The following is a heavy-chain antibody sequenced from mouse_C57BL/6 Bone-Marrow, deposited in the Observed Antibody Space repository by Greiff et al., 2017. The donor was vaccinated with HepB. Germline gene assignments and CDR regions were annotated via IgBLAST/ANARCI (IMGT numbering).Heavy chain of an antibody. CDR3: ARSQYLDV. CDR2: INPKNGGT. V-gene: IGHV1-26*01. J-gene: IGHJ1*03. CDR1: GYTFTDYY. Sequence: EVQLQQSGPELVKPGASVKLSCKASGYTFTDYYMNWVKQSHGKSLEWIGDINPKNGGTSYNQKFKGKATLTVDTSSSTAYMELRSLTSEDSAVYYCARSQYLDVWGTGTTVTVSS.